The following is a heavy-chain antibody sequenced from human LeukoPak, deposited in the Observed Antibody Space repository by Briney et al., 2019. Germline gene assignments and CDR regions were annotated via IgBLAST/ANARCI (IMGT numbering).Heavy chain of an antibody. CDR3: ARVPQGLGYFDY. D-gene: IGHD2-15*01. J-gene: IGHJ4*02. CDR2: INAGNGNT. V-gene: IGHV1-3*01. CDR1: GYTFTSYA. Sequence: ASVKVSCKASGYTFTSYAMHWVRQAPGQRLDWMGWINAGNGNTKYSQKFQGRVTITRDTSASTAYMELSSLRSEDTAVYYCARVPQGLGYFDYWGQGTLVTVSS.